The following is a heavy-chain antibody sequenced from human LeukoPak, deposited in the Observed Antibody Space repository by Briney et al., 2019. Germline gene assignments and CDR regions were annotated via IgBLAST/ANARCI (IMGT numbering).Heavy chain of an antibody. CDR2: IYYSGST. J-gene: IGHJ6*02. D-gene: IGHD6-19*01. CDR3: ARLGFRGWHLYYYYGMDV. CDR1: GGSISSYY. V-gene: IGHV4-59*01. Sequence: SETLSLTCTVSGGSISSYYWSWIRQPPGKGLEWIGYIYYSGSTNYNPSLKSRVTISVDTSKNQFSLKLSSVTAADTAVYYCARLGFRGWHLYYYYGMDVWGQGTTVTVSS.